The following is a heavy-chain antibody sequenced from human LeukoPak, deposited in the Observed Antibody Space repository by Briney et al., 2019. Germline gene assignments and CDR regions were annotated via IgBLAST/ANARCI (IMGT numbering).Heavy chain of an antibody. CDR1: GFTFSSYG. J-gene: IGHJ4*02. Sequence: GGSLRLSCAASGFTFSSYGMNWVRQAPGEGLEWVSGISGSGGSTYYADSVKGRFTISRDNSKNTLYLQMNSLRAEDTAVYYCAKDRSAARVGATPTYYFDYWGQGTLVTVSS. CDR3: AKDRSAARVGATPTYYFDY. V-gene: IGHV3-23*01. CDR2: ISGSGGST. D-gene: IGHD1-26*01.